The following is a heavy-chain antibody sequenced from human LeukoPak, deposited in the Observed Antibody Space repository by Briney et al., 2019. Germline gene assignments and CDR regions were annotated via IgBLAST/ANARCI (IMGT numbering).Heavy chain of an antibody. CDR1: GGSISSGGYY. Sequence: SETLSLTCSVSGGSISSGGYYWSWIRQHPGKGLEWIGYMYYSGSTYYNPSLKSRVTISRDTSKNQFSLKLSSVTAADTAVYYCERGRFLDAFDIWGQGTMVTVSS. CDR3: ERGRFLDAFDI. V-gene: IGHV4-31*03. D-gene: IGHD3-3*01. CDR2: MYYSGST. J-gene: IGHJ3*02.